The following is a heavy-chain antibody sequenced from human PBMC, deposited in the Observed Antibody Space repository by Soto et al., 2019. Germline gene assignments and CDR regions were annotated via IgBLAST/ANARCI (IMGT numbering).Heavy chain of an antibody. CDR1: GFTFGDFD. Sequence: GGSLRLSCVASGFTFGDFDMSWMRQAPGKGLEWIAHINSRSTYTNYADSVKGRFTISRDNAKDSLSLQMNSLRVEDTAVYYCARDLEGYYADVWGPGTLVTVSS. D-gene: IGHD3-22*01. J-gene: IGHJ4*02. CDR3: ARDLEGYYADV. V-gene: IGHV3-11*05. CDR2: INSRSTYT.